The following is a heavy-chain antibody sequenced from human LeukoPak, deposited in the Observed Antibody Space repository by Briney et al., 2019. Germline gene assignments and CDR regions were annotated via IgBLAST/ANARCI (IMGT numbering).Heavy chain of an antibody. J-gene: IGHJ6*02. CDR2: INSDGSST. CDR3: ARFPGYCSGGSCYLYGMDV. CDR1: GFTFSSYS. D-gene: IGHD2-15*01. V-gene: IGHV3-74*01. Sequence: PGGSLRLSCAASGFTFSSYSMNWVRQAPGKGLVWVSRINSDGSSTSYADSVKGRFTISRDNAKNTLYLQMNSLRAEDTAVYYCARFPGYCSGGSCYLYGMDVWGQGTTVTVSS.